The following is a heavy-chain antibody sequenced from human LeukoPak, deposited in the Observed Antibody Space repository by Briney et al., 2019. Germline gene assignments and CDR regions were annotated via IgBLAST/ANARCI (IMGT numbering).Heavy chain of an antibody. V-gene: IGHV4-34*01. CDR3: ARGCRRVVVVAAYNWFDP. CDR2: INHSGST. J-gene: IGHJ5*02. Sequence: PSETLSLTCAVYGGSFSGYYWSWIRQPPGKGLEWIGEINHSGSTNYNPSLKSRVTISVDTSKNQFSLKLSSVTAADTAVYYCARGCRRVVVVAAYNWFDPWGQRTLVTLSS. D-gene: IGHD2-15*01. CDR1: GGSFSGYY.